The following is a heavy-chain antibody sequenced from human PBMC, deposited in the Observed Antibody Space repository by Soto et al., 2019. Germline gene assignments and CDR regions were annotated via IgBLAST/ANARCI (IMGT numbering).Heavy chain of an antibody. CDR2: IYPGDSDT. CDR3: ARLRSVPAAAYYFDY. V-gene: IGHV5-51*01. J-gene: IGHJ4*02. D-gene: IGHD2-2*01. CDR1: GYSFTSYW. Sequence: PGESLKISCKGSGYSFTSYWIGWVRQMPGKGLEWMGIIYPGDSDTRYSPSFQGQVPISADKSISTAYLQWSSLKASDTAMYYCARLRSVPAAAYYFDYWGQGTLVTVSS.